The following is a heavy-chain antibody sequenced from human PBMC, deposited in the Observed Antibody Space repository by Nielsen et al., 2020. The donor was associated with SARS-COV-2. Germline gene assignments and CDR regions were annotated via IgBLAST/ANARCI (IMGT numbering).Heavy chain of an antibody. CDR1: GFTFSSYA. Sequence: GESLKISCAASGFTFSSYAMSWVRQAPGKGLEWVSAISGSGGSTYYADSVKGRFTISRDNSKNTLYLQMNSLRAEDTAIYYCARDLNYYGSGRGIDYWGQGTLVTVSS. CDR2: ISGSGGST. J-gene: IGHJ4*02. D-gene: IGHD3-10*01. CDR3: ARDLNYYGSGRGIDY. V-gene: IGHV3-23*01.